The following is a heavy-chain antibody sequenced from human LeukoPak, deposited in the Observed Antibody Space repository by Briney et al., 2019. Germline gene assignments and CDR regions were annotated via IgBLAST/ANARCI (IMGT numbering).Heavy chain of an antibody. CDR1: GFTFSIYS. J-gene: IGHJ4*02. CDR2: ISSSGTTI. D-gene: IGHD1-20*01. V-gene: IGHV3-48*01. CDR3: ARDSHNCNSLFDY. Sequence: PGGSLRLSCAASGFTFSIYSMSWARQSPGMGLEWVSYISSSGTTIYYADSVKGRFTISIDNAKNSLYLQMNSLRAEDTAVYYCARDSHNCNSLFDYWGQRTLVTVSS.